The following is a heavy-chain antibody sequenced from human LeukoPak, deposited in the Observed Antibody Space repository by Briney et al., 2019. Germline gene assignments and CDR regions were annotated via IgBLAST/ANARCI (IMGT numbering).Heavy chain of an antibody. J-gene: IGHJ4*02. V-gene: IGHV5-10-1*01. CDR1: GYSFTSYW. CDR2: IDPSDSYT. D-gene: IGHD2-15*01. CDR3: ARRARYCSGGSCHFDY. Sequence: GESLKISCKGSGYSFTSYWISWVRQMPGKGLEWMGRIDPSDSYTNYSPSFQGHVTISADKSISTAYLQWSSLKASDTAMYYCARRARYCSGGSCHFDYWGQGTLVTVSS.